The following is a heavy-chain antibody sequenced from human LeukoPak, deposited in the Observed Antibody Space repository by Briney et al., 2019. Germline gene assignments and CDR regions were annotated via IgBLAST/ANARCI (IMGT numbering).Heavy chain of an antibody. CDR1: GGAISSSY. Sequence: SETLSLTFWVAGGAISSSYWSWIRQPPGKGLEWIGYISYSGNTNYNPSIKIRVTISVDTSKNQFSRKLSSVTAADTAVDYCARQGGGNLPFDYWGQGTLVTVSS. CDR2: ISYSGNT. CDR3: ARQGGGNLPFDY. J-gene: IGHJ4*02. D-gene: IGHD4-23*01. V-gene: IGHV4-59*01.